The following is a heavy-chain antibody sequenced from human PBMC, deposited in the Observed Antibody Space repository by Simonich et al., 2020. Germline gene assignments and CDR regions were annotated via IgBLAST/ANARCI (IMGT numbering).Heavy chain of an antibody. V-gene: IGHV1-18*01. J-gene: IGHJ3*02. Sequence: QVQLVPSGAEVKKPGASVKVSCKASGYTFTRYGISWVRQAPGQGLEGMGWISAYKGNTNDAQKLQGRVTMTTDTSTSTAYMELRSLRSDDTAVYYCARSTTGTTAFDIWGQGTMVTVSS. CDR1: GYTFTRYG. CDR3: ARSTTGTTAFDI. D-gene: IGHD1-1*01. CDR2: ISAYKGNT.